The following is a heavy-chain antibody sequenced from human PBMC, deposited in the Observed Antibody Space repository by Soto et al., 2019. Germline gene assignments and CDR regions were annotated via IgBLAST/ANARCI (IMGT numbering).Heavy chain of an antibody. J-gene: IGHJ4*02. Sequence: EVQLLESGGGLVQPGGSLILYCAASGFTFSSYAMSWVRQAPGKGLEWVSAISGSGGSTYYADSVKGRFTISRDNSKNTPYLQMNSLRAEDTAVYYCAKVRDYGGNPGYFDYWGQGTLVTVPS. CDR1: GFTFSSYA. CDR2: ISGSGGST. D-gene: IGHD4-17*01. V-gene: IGHV3-23*01. CDR3: AKVRDYGGNPGYFDY.